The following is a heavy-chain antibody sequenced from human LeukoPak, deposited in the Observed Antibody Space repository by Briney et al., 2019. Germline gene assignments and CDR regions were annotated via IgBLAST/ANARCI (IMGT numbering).Heavy chain of an antibody. J-gene: IGHJ4*02. CDR2: ISGSGGNT. CDR1: GLTFSSYA. Sequence: GGSLRLSCAASGLTFSSYAMSWVRQAPGKGLEWVSVISGSGGNTYYPDSVKGRFTISRDNSKNTVYLQMNRLRVEHTAVYYCSGGGNWNYVNFWGQGTLVTVSS. CDR3: SGGGNWNYVNF. V-gene: IGHV3-23*01. D-gene: IGHD1-1*01.